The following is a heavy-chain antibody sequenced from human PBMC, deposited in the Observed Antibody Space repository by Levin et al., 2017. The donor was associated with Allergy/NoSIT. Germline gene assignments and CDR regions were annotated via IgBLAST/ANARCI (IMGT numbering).Heavy chain of an antibody. Sequence: PGGSLRLSCAASGFTFDDYAMHWVRQAPGKGLEWVSGISWNSGSIGYADSVKGRFTISRDNAKNSLYLQMNSLRAEDTALYYCAKALTDPVVAATFGAFDIWGQGTMVTVSS. CDR2: ISWNSGSI. J-gene: IGHJ3*02. D-gene: IGHD2-15*01. V-gene: IGHV3-9*01. CDR1: GFTFDDYA. CDR3: AKALTDPVVAATFGAFDI.